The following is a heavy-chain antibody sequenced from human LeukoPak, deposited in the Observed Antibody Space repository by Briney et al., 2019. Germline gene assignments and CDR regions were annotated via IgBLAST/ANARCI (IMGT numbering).Heavy chain of an antibody. CDR1: GGSISSYY. J-gene: IGHJ4*02. D-gene: IGHD6-13*01. Sequence: SETLSLTCTVSGGSISSYYWSWIRQPPGKGLEWIGYIYYSGSTNYNPSLKSRVTISVDTSKNQFSLKLSSVTAADTAVYYCATLEMPGIAAAGTDYFDYWGQGTLVTVSS. CDR3: ATLEMPGIAAAGTDYFDY. CDR2: IYYSGST. V-gene: IGHV4-59*01.